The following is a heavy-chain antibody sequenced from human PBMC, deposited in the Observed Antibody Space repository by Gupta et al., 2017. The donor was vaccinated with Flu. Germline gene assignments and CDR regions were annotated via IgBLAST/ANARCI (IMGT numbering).Heavy chain of an antibody. CDR2: IKSKTDGGTT. Sequence: EVQLVESGGGLVKPGGSLSLSCAASGFTFSNAWLSWVRQAPGKGLEWVGRIKSKTDGGTTDYAAPVKGRFTISRDDSKNTLYLQMNSLKTEDTAVYYCTTDRFNIAVADVDYWGQGTLVTVSS. J-gene: IGHJ4*02. CDR3: TTDRFNIAVADVDY. D-gene: IGHD6-19*01. V-gene: IGHV3-15*01. CDR1: GFTFSNAW.